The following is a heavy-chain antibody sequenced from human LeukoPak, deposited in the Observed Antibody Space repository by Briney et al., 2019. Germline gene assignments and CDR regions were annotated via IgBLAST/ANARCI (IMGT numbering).Heavy chain of an antibody. V-gene: IGHV3-7*01. J-gene: IGHJ3*01. CDR2: INKEGSAQ. Sequence: GGSLRLSCAASGFTFSNFWMTWVRQAPGKGLEYVATINKEGSAQYYVDSVRGRFAVSRDNAKNSLFLQMNSLRAEDTAVYYCARDRGSLWGQGTMVTVSS. CDR1: GFTFSNFW. CDR3: ARDRGSL.